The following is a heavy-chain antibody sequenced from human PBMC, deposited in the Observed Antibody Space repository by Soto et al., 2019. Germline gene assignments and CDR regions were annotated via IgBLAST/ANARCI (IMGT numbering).Heavy chain of an antibody. V-gene: IGHV3-23*01. CDR3: AKDYNLGV. Sequence: GGSLRLSCAASGFTFSSYAMSWVRQAPGKELEWVSAISRSGDRTYYADSVKGRFTLSRDNSKNTLYLQMNSLRAEDTAVYYCAKDYNLGVWGKGTTVTVSS. J-gene: IGHJ6*03. CDR2: ISRSGDRT. CDR1: GFTFSSYA.